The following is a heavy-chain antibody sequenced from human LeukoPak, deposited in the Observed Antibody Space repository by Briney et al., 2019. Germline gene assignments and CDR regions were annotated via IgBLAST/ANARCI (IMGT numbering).Heavy chain of an antibody. CDR1: GFTFSSYG. V-gene: IGHV3-30*03. Sequence: PGRSLRLSCAASGFTFSSYGMHWVRQAPGKGLEWVAVISYDGSNKYYADSVKGRFIISRDNSKNTLYLQMNSLRAEDTAVYYCARVAAAVGMDVWGQGTTVTVSS. CDR3: ARVAAAVGMDV. CDR2: ISYDGSNK. D-gene: IGHD6-13*01. J-gene: IGHJ6*02.